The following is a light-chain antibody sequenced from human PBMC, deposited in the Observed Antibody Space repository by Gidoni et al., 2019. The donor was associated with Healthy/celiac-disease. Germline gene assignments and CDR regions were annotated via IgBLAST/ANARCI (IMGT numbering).Light chain of an antibody. CDR2: KAS. V-gene: IGKV1-5*03. Sequence: DIQMFQSPSTLSASVGDRVTITCRASQSISSWLAWYQQKPGKAPKPLIYKASSLESGVPSRFSGSGSGTEFTLTISSLQPDDFATYCCQQYNSYSPLTFGGGTKVEIK. CDR3: QQYNSYSPLT. J-gene: IGKJ4*01. CDR1: QSISSW.